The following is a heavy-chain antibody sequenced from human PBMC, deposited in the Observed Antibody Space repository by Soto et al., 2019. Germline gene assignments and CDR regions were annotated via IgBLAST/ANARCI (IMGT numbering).Heavy chain of an antibody. CDR1: GGTISSGNYY. CDR3: ASTYYNASSGPFDY. Sequence: PSETLSLTCTVSGGTISSGNYYWSWHRQHPGKGLEWIGYIYYSGSTYYNPSLKSRVTISVDTSKNQFSLKLSSVTAADTAVYYRASTYYNASSGPFDYWGQGTLVTVSS. J-gene: IGHJ4*02. D-gene: IGHD3-22*01. V-gene: IGHV4-31*03. CDR2: IYYSGST.